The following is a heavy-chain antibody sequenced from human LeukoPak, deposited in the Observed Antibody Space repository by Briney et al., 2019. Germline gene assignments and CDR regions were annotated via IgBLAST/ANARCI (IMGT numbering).Heavy chain of an antibody. Sequence: SETLSLTCAVYVGSFSDHYWNWIRQPPGKGPEWIGEINHSGSTKYNPSLKSRVTISVDTSKNQFSRKVTSVTAADTAVYYCAREGSAGDSEPTGAFDIWGQGTMVTVPS. J-gene: IGHJ3*02. D-gene: IGHD4-17*01. CDR1: VGSFSDHY. CDR2: INHSGST. V-gene: IGHV4-34*01. CDR3: AREGSAGDSEPTGAFDI.